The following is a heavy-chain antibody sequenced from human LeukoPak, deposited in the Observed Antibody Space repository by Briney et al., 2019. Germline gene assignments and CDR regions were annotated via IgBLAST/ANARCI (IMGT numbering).Heavy chain of an antibody. CDR1: GFTFSSYT. V-gene: IGHV3-30-3*01. J-gene: IGHJ4*02. CDR3: AGDDY. Sequence: GGSLRLSCAASGFTFSSYTTHWVRQAPGKGLEWVAVVSHNGPDKYYADSVKGRFTISRDNSKNTLYLQMSSLRADDTALYYCAGDDYWGQGTLVTVSS. CDR2: VSHNGPDK.